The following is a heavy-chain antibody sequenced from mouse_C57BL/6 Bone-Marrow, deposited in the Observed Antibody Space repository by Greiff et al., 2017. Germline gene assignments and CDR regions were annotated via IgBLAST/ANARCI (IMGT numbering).Heavy chain of an antibody. CDR2: IYPTSGRT. V-gene: IGHV1-55*01. J-gene: IGHJ2*01. CDR1: GYTFTSYW. CDR3: ARSGPLGRSFDY. D-gene: IGHD4-1*01. Sequence: QVQPQQPGAELVKPGASVKMSCKASGYTFTSYWITWVKQRPGQGLEWIGDIYPTSGRTNYTEKFKSKAILTVDTSSNTAYMQLSSLTSEDSAVFYCARSGPLGRSFDYWGQGTTLTVSS.